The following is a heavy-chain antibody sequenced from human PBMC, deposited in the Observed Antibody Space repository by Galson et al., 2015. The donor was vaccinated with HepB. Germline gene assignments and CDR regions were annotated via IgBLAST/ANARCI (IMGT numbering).Heavy chain of an antibody. Sequence: SLRLSCAASGFTFSSYGMHWVRQAPGKGLEWVAVIWYDGSNKYYADSVKGRFTISRDNSKNTLYLQMNSLRAEDTAVYYCSYCSSPSCYNMALDYWGQGTLVTVSP. J-gene: IGHJ4*02. CDR1: GFTFSSYG. CDR3: SYCSSPSCYNMALDY. D-gene: IGHD2-2*02. CDR2: IWYDGSNK. V-gene: IGHV3-33*01.